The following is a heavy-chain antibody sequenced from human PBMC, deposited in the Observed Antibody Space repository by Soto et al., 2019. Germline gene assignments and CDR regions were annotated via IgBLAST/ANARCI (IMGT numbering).Heavy chain of an antibody. CDR1: GFTFDDYA. V-gene: IGHV3-9*01. Sequence: GGSLRLSCAASGFTFDDYAMHWVRQAPGKGLEWVSGISWNSGSIGYADSVKGRFTISRDNAKNSLYLQMNSLRAEDTALYYCAIDLSITIFGVVTPLSGMDVWGQGTTVTVSS. D-gene: IGHD3-3*01. CDR2: ISWNSGSI. CDR3: AIDLSITIFGVVTPLSGMDV. J-gene: IGHJ6*02.